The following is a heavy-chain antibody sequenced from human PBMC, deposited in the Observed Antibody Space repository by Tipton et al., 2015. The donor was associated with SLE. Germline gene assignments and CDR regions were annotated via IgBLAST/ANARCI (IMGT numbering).Heavy chain of an antibody. CDR2: INHSGST. J-gene: IGHJ4*02. CDR3: ARISGSSSNFDY. CDR1: GGSFSGYY. V-gene: IGHV4-34*01. D-gene: IGHD6-6*01. Sequence: NPSLTCAVYGGSFSGYYWSWIRQPPGKGLEWIGEINHSGSTNYNPSLKSRVTISVDTSKNQFSLKLSSVTAADTAVYYCARISGSSSNFDYWGQGTLVTVSS.